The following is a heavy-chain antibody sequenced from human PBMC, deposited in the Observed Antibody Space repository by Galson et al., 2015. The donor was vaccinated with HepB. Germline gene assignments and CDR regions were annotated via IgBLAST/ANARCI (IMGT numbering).Heavy chain of an antibody. J-gene: IGHJ4*02. CDR3: ARDVRITGTTAGPSPFDY. CDR1: GYTFTSYG. Sequence: SVKVSCKASGYTFTSYGISWVRQAPGQGLEWMGWISAYNGSTNYAQKLQGRVTMTTDTSASTAYMELRSLRSDDTAVYYCARDVRITGTTAGPSPFDYWGQGTLVTVSS. CDR2: ISAYNGST. D-gene: IGHD1-7*01. V-gene: IGHV1-18*01.